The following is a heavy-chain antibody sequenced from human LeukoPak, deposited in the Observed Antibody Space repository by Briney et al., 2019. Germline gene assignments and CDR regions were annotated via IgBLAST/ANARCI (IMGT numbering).Heavy chain of an antibody. CDR1: GGSISSYY. D-gene: IGHD3-10*01. J-gene: IGHJ4*02. CDR3: ARAVLMVRGSGFDY. Sequence: SETLSLTCTVSGGSISSYYWSWIRQPPGKGLEWIGYIYYSGSTNYNPSLKSRVTISVDTSKNQFSLKLSSVTAADTAVYYCARAVLMVRGSGFDYWGQGTLVTVSS. CDR2: IYYSGST. V-gene: IGHV4-59*01.